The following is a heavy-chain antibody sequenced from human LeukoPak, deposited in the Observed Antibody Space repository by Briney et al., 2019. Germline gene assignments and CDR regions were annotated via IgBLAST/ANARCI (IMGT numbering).Heavy chain of an antibody. J-gene: IGHJ4*02. Sequence: ASVKVSCKASGYTFTSYYMHWVRQAPGQGLEWMGIINPSGGSTSYAQKFQGRVTMTRDTSTSTVYMELSSLRSEDTAVYYCARAGRWLQLPLYFDYWGQGTLVTVSS. V-gene: IGHV1-46*01. CDR3: ARAGRWLQLPLYFDY. CDR1: GYTFTSYY. CDR2: INPSGGST. D-gene: IGHD5-24*01.